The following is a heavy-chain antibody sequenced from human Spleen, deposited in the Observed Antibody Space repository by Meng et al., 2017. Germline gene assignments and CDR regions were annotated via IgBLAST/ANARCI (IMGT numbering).Heavy chain of an antibody. Sequence: VQLQQWGAGLLKPSETLSLTCAVFGGSLSGYYCNWFRQPPGKGLEWIGGSDHSGSTNYNPSLKSRVTISVDKSKNQFSLNLSSVTAADTAVYYCARAEGNWNFVYWGQGTLVTVSS. J-gene: IGHJ4*02. D-gene: IGHD1-20*01. V-gene: IGHV4-34*01. CDR1: GGSLSGYY. CDR2: SDHSGST. CDR3: ARAEGNWNFVY.